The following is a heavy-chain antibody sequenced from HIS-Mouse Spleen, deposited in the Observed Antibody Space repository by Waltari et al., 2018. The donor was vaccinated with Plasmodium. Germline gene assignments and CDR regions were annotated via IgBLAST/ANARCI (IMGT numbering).Heavy chain of an antibody. CDR1: GFSLSTSGMC. V-gene: IGHV2-70*15. CDR3: ARTTYSSSSAKYYYYGMDV. D-gene: IGHD6-6*01. Sequence: QVTLRESGPALVKPTQTLTLTCTFSGFSLSTSGMCVSWIRQPPGKALEWLARIDWEDDKYYSTSLKTRLTISKDTSKNQVVRTMTNMDPVDTATYYCARTTYSSSSAKYYYYGMDVWGQGTTVTVSS. J-gene: IGHJ6*02. CDR2: IDWEDDK.